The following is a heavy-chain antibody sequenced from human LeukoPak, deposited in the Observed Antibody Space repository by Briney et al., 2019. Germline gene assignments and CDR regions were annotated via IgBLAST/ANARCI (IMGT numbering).Heavy chain of an antibody. CDR2: ISGSGGST. Sequence: GGSLRLSCAASGLTFSSYAMSWVRQAPGKGLEWVSAISGSGGSTYYADSVKGRFTISRDNSKNTLYLQMNSLRAEDTAVYYCAKAHDYGDHLFDYWGQGTLVTVSS. CDR1: GLTFSSYA. CDR3: AKAHDYGDHLFDY. D-gene: IGHD4-17*01. V-gene: IGHV3-23*01. J-gene: IGHJ4*02.